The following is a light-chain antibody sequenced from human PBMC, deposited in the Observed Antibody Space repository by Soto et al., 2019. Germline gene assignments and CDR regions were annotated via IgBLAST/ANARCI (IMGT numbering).Light chain of an antibody. CDR1: SSDIGVYNS. CDR3: CSYAGSNIWV. CDR2: EVS. Sequence: QSALTQPPSASGSPGQSVTISCTGTSSDIGVYNSVSWYQQHPGKAPKLMIFEVSKWPSGVPDRFSGSKSGNTASLTVSGLQAEDEADYYCCSYAGSNIWVFGTGTKLTVL. V-gene: IGLV2-8*01. J-gene: IGLJ1*01.